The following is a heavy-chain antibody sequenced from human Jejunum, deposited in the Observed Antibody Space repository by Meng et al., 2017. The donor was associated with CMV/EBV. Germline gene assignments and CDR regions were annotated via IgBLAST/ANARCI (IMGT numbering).Heavy chain of an antibody. CDR1: GGSINNYY. V-gene: IGHV4-4*07. D-gene: IGHD1-26*01. J-gene: IGHJ4*02. CDR2: FYSSDTY. CDR3: ARGPGASTREGFDY. Sequence: QVQLQESGPGLVKPSDTLSLTCTVSGGSINNYYWSWIRQSAGKGLEWIGRFYSSDTYNYHPSLNSRVTMSLDTSKNQFSLNLRSVTAADTAIYYCARGPGASTREGFDYWGLGTLVTVSS.